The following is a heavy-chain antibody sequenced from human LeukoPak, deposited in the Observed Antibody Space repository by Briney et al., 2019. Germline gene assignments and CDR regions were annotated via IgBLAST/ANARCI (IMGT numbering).Heavy chain of an antibody. CDR2: ISGSGGST. J-gene: IGHJ4*02. CDR3: AKCILQGAGSSGFDY. CDR1: GFTFSSYG. V-gene: IGHV3-23*01. Sequence: GALRLSCAASGFTFSSYGMSWVRQAPGKGLEWVSAISGSGGSTYYADSVKGRFTISRDNSKNTLYLQMNSLRAEDTAVYYCAKCILQGAGSSGFDYWGQGTLVTVSS. D-gene: IGHD3-10*01.